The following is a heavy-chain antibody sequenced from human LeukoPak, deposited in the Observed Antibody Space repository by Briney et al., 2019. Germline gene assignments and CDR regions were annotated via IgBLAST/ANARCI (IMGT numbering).Heavy chain of an antibody. V-gene: IGHV4-30-2*01. Sequence: PSETLSLTCAVSGGSISSGGYSWSWIRQPPGKGLEWIGYIYHSGSTYYNPSLKSRVTISVDRSKNQFSLKPSSVTAADTAVYYCARDSGYCSSTSCYNWFDPWGQGTLVTVSS. CDR2: IYHSGST. CDR3: ARDSGYCSSTSCYNWFDP. D-gene: IGHD2-2*03. CDR1: GGSISSGGYS. J-gene: IGHJ5*02.